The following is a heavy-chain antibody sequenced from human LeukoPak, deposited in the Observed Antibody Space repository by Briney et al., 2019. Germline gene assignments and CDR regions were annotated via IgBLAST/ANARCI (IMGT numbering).Heavy chain of an antibody. V-gene: IGHV4-34*01. Sequence: SETLSLTCAVYGGSFSGYYWSWIRQPPGKGLEWIGEINHSGSTNYNPSLKSRVTISVDTSKNQFSLKLSSVTAADTAVYYCARGETRIVGVPFFDSWGQGTRVTVSS. CDR2: INHSGST. D-gene: IGHD3-22*01. CDR3: ARGETRIVGVPFFDS. J-gene: IGHJ4*02. CDR1: GGSFSGYY.